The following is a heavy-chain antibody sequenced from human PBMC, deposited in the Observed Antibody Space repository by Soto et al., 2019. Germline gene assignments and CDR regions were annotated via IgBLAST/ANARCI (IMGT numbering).Heavy chain of an antibody. CDR2: ISGSGGST. CDR1: GFTFSSYA. D-gene: IGHD2-2*01. V-gene: IGHV3-23*01. J-gene: IGHJ4*02. Sequence: GGSLRLSCAASGFTFSSYAMSWVRQAPGKGLEWVSAISGSGGSTYYADSVKGRFTISRDNSKNTLYLQMNSLRAEDTAVYYCAKDPRPQRYCSSTSCYAEGDYWGQGTLVTVSS. CDR3: AKDPRPQRYCSSTSCYAEGDY.